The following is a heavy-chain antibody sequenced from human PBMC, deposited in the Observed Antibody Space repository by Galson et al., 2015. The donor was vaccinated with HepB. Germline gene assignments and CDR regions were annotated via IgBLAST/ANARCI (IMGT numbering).Heavy chain of an antibody. CDR3: ARDVVYGSGSYYATPFDY. CDR2: ISAYNGNT. CDR1: GYTFTSYG. J-gene: IGHJ4*02. Sequence: SVKVSCKASGYTFTSYGISWVRQAPGRGLEWMGWISAYNGNTNYAQKLQGRVTMTTDTSTSTAYMELRSLRSDDTAVYYCARDVVYGSGSYYATPFDYWGQGTLVTVSS. D-gene: IGHD3-10*01. V-gene: IGHV1-18*01.